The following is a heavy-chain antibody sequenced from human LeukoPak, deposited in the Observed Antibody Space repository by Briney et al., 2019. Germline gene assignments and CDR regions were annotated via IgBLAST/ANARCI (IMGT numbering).Heavy chain of an antibody. Sequence: PGGSLRLSCAASGFTFSSFSMDWVRQAPGKGPEWVSSISGSSRYIYYADSVKGRFTISRDNAKNSLYLQMNGLRADDTAVYYCAREVGRSAALWGQGTLVTVSS. CDR1: GFTFSSFS. CDR2: ISGSSRYI. V-gene: IGHV3-21*01. J-gene: IGHJ4*02. CDR3: AREVGRSAAL. D-gene: IGHD6-13*01.